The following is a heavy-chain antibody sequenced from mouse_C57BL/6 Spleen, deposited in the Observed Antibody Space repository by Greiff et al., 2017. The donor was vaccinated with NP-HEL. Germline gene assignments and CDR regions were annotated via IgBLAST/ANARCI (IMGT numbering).Heavy chain of an antibody. J-gene: IGHJ3*01. D-gene: IGHD2-2*01. CDR3: ARDEGIYYGYDEDAWFAY. V-gene: IGHV3-6*01. Sequence: VQLQQSGPGLVKPSQSLSLTCSVTGYSITSGYYWNWIRQFPGNKLEWMGYISYDGSNNYNPSLKNRISITRDTSKNQFFLKLNSVTTEDTATYYCARDEGIYYGYDEDAWFAYWGQGTLVTVSA. CDR1: GYSITSGYY. CDR2: ISYDGSN.